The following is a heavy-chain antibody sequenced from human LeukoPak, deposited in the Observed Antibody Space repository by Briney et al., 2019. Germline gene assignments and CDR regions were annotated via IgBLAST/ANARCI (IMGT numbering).Heavy chain of an antibody. CDR2: INPNSGGT. Sequence: ASVKVSCKASGYTCTGYYMHWVRQAPGQGLEWMGWINPNSGGTNYAQKFQGRVTMTRDTSISTAYMELSRLRSDDTAVYYCARTYYDFWSGYLEGWGQGTLVTVSS. CDR3: ARTYYDFWSGYLEG. CDR1: GYTCTGYY. D-gene: IGHD3-3*01. V-gene: IGHV1-2*02. J-gene: IGHJ4*02.